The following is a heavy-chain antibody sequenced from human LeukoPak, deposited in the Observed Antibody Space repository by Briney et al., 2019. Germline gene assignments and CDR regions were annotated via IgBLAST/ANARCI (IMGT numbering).Heavy chain of an antibody. J-gene: IGHJ6*03. D-gene: IGHD3-9*01. V-gene: IGHV4-59*01. CDR3: AKDRGTLLSGYYYYYMDV. CDR2: IYYSGST. Sequence: KTSETLSLTCTVSGGSISSYYWSWIRQPPGKGLEWIGYIYYSGSTNYNPSLKSRVTISVDTSKNQFSLKLSSVTAADTAVYYCAKDRGTLLSGYYYYYMDVWGKGTTVTVSS. CDR1: GGSISSYY.